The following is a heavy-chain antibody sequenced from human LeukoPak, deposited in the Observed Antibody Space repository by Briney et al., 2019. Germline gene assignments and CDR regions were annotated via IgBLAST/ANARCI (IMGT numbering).Heavy chain of an antibody. CDR1: GFTFSSYW. J-gene: IGHJ1*01. CDR3: ARAPSEIGGYYPEYFRH. Sequence: GGSLRLSCAASGFTFSSYWMHWVRQAPGKGLVWVLRIKSDGSTNYADSVKGRFTISRDNAKNTLSLQMNSLRAEDTGVYYCARAPSEIGGYYPEYFRHWGQGTLVTVSS. D-gene: IGHD3-22*01. CDR2: IKSDGST. V-gene: IGHV3-74*01.